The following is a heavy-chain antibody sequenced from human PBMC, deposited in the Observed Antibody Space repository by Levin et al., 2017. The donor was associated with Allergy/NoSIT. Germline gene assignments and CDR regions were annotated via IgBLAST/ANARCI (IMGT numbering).Heavy chain of an antibody. CDR2: IDWDDDK. J-gene: IGHJ3*02. D-gene: IGHD3-10*01. CDR1: GFSLSTSGMC. CDR3: ARIYSTMVRGVIRGAFNI. Sequence: QTLSLTCTFSGFSLSTSGMCVSWIRQPPGKALEWLARIDWDDDKYYSTSLKTRLTISKDTSKNQVVLTMTNMDPVDTATYYCARIYSTMVRGVIRGAFNIWGQGTMVTVSS. V-gene: IGHV2-70*11.